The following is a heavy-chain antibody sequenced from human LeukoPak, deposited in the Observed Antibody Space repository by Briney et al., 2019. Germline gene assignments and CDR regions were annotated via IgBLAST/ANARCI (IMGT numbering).Heavy chain of an antibody. CDR3: ATSRTTDAFDI. Sequence: SVKVSCKASGGTFSSYAICWVRQAPGQGLEWMGGIIPIFGTANYAQKFQGRVTITADKSTSTAYMELSSLRSEDTAVYYCATSRTTDAFDIWGQGTMVTVSS. CDR1: GGTFSSYA. CDR2: IIPIFGTA. J-gene: IGHJ3*02. D-gene: IGHD1-14*01. V-gene: IGHV1-69*06.